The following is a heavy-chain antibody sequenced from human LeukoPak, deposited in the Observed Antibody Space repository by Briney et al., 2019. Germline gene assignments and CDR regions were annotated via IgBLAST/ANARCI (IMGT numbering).Heavy chain of an antibody. CDR3: ARDKLWFGELGWYYYYGMDV. V-gene: IGHV4-59*01. CDR1: GGSISSYY. Sequence: SETLSLTCTVSGGSISSYYWSWIRQPPGNRLEWIGYIYYSGSTNYNPSLKSRVTISVDTSKNQFSLKLSSVTAADTAVYYCARDKLWFGELGWYYYYGMDVWGQGTTVTVSS. CDR2: IYYSGST. D-gene: IGHD3-10*01. J-gene: IGHJ6*02.